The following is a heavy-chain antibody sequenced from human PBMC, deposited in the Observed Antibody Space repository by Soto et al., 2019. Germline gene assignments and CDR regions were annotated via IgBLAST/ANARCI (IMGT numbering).Heavy chain of an antibody. Sequence: HPGGPLRLSCEASGFTFSSSALTWARQAPGKGLEWVSALSGNGADTTYAEPVRGRFTISRANSKDTPYPQMTSPRADDPAVYYCGKERRGRGWFLCSYWGQGIVVTVSS. V-gene: IGHV3-23*01. CDR1: GFTFSSSA. CDR3: GKERRGRGWFLCSY. D-gene: IGHD6-19*01. CDR2: LSGNGADT. J-gene: IGHJ4*02.